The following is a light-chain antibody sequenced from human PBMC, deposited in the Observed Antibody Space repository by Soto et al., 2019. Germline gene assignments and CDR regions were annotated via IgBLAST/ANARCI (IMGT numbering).Light chain of an antibody. Sequence: QSALTQPRSVSGSPGQSVTISCIGTSSDIGTYNFVSWYQQNPGKAPKLLIYDVTKRPSGVPDRFSGSKSGNTASLTISGLQSEDEADYYCCSYAVANTLVFGGGTKLTVL. CDR3: CSYAVANTLV. CDR2: DVT. J-gene: IGLJ3*02. V-gene: IGLV2-11*01. CDR1: SSDIGTYNF.